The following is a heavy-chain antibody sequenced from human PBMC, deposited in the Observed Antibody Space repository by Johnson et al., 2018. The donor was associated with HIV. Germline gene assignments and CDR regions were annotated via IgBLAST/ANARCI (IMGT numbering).Heavy chain of an antibody. Sequence: VQLVESGGGLVQPGGSLKISCVASGYSFSHYWMSWVRQAPGKGLEWVANINQDGSDKYYVDSMEGRFIISRDNAKNSLYLQMTILRAEDTAIYYCARTITMIVVDIKSNNDALDIWGQGTMVTVSS. V-gene: IGHV3-7*05. CDR2: INQDGSDK. J-gene: IGHJ3*02. D-gene: IGHD3-22*01. CDR3: ARTITMIVVDIKSNNDALDI. CDR1: GYSFSHYW.